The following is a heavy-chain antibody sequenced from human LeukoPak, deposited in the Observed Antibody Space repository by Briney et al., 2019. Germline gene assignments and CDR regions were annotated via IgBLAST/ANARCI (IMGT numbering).Heavy chain of an antibody. D-gene: IGHD2-2*02. Sequence: GESLKISCKGSGYSFTSYWIGLVRQMPGKGLEWMGIIYPGDSDTRYSPSFQGQVTISADKSISTAYLQWSSLKASDTAMYYCARHRVVVPAAIRYYYYMDVWGKGTTVTVSS. V-gene: IGHV5-51*01. J-gene: IGHJ6*03. CDR1: GYSFTSYW. CDR3: ARHRVVVPAAIRYYYYMDV. CDR2: IYPGDSDT.